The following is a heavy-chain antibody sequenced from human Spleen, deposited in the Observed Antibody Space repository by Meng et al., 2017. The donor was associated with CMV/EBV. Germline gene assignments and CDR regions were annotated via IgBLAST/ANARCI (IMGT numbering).Heavy chain of an antibody. D-gene: IGHD2-15*01. CDR2: IYYSGTT. V-gene: IGHV4-39*07. J-gene: IGHJ3*02. CDR3: ARDWDIEVVASATLDAFDI. CDR1: GASIRSSDYY. Sequence: SETLSLTCTVSGASIRSSDYYWGCIRQPPGKGLEWIGSIYYSGTTYYNPSLNGRVTISLDTSKSQFSLGLSSVTAADTAVYFCARDWDIEVVASATLDAFDIWGQGTVVTVSS.